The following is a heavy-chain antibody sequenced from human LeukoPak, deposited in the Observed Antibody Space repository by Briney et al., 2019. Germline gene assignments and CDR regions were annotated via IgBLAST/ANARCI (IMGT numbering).Heavy chain of an antibody. CDR2: IFYNGNT. CDR3: ARYSSDHDGRHFEF. J-gene: IGHJ4*02. V-gene: IGHV4-59*01. Sequence: SETLSLTCTVSGGSIGGYFWSWLRQPPGKGLEWVGWIFYNGNTNYNSSLKSRLTMSVDASKNQFYLKLNSVTAADTAAYYCARYSSDHDGRHFEFWGQGILVTVSS. D-gene: IGHD2-21*01. CDR1: GGSIGGYF.